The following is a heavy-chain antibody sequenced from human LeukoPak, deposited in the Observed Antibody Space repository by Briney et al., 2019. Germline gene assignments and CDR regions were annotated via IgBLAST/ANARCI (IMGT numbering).Heavy chain of an antibody. D-gene: IGHD3-22*01. CDR3: ASLYYDSSGYYLFDY. CDR1: GYTFTVYY. CDR2: INPNSGGT. J-gene: IGHJ4*02. V-gene: IGHV1-2*06. Sequence: WASVNVSFKASGYTFTVYYMHWVRQAPGQGLEWMGRINPNSGGTNYAQKFQGRVTMTRDTSISTAYMELSRLRSDDTAVYYCASLYYDSSGYYLFDYWGQGTLVTVSS.